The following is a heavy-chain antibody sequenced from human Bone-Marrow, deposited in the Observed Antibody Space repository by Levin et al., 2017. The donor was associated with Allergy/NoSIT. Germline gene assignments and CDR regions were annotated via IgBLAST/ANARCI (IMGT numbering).Heavy chain of an antibody. D-gene: IGHD3-3*01. CDR1: GYIFTSYG. CDR2: ISPYNGNT. V-gene: IGHV1-18*01. Sequence: GASVKVSCKPSGYIFTSYGISWVRQAPGQGLEWMGWISPYNGNTHYAQKLQGRVTMTTDTSTSTAYMELRSLRSDDTAVYYCARAHYHYDFWSDYYNYWDQGTLVTVSS. J-gene: IGHJ4*02. CDR3: ARAHYHYDFWSDYYNY.